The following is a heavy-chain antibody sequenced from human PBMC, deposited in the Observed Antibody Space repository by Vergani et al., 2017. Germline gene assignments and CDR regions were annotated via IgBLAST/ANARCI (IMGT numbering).Heavy chain of an antibody. CDR2: IIPIFGTA. Sequence: QVQLVQSGAEVKKPGSSVKVSCKASGGTFSSYAISWVRQAPGQGLEWMGGIIPIFGTAHYAQKFQGRVTITADKSTSTAYMELSSLRSEDTAVYYCARDSFSSSWFIDAFDIWGQGTMVTVSS. CDR3: ARDSFSSSWFIDAFDI. D-gene: IGHD6-13*01. CDR1: GGTFSSYA. V-gene: IGHV1-69*06. J-gene: IGHJ3*02.